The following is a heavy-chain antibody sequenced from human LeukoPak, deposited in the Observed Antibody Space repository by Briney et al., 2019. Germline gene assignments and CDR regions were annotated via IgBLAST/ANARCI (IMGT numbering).Heavy chain of an antibody. CDR1: GGSFIGYS. D-gene: IGHD4-23*01. V-gene: IGHV4-34*01. J-gene: IGHJ5*02. CDR2: INHSGST. CDR3: ARGQDGGNQIWFDP. Sequence: SETLSLTCAVYGGSFIGYSWSWIRQPPGKGLEGMGEINHSGSTNYNPSLKSRVTISVDTSKNQFSLKLSSVTAADTAVYYCARGQDGGNQIWFDPWGQGTLVTVSS.